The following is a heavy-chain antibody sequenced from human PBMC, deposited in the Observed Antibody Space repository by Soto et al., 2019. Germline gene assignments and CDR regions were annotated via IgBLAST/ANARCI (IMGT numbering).Heavy chain of an antibody. J-gene: IGHJ4*02. CDR1: GFTLISYA. D-gene: IGHD2-21*02. Sequence: GGSLRLSCAASGFTLISYAMSGVSQAPGKGLGWVSAISGSGGSTYYADSVKGRFTISRDNSKNTLYLQMNSLRAEDTAVYYCAKDLRARVVTAKEIDYWGQGTLVTVSS. CDR2: ISGSGGST. CDR3: AKDLRARVVTAKEIDY. V-gene: IGHV3-23*01.